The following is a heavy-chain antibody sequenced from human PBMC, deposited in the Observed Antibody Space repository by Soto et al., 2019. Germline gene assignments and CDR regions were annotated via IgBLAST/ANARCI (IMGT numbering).Heavy chain of an antibody. D-gene: IGHD1-1*01. J-gene: IGHJ4*02. CDR2: ISYDGSNK. CDR3: ARKGTTIH. CDR1: GFTFSSYA. Sequence: GGSLRLSCAASGFTFSSYAMHWVRQAPGKGLEWVAVISYDGSNKYYADSVKGRFTISRDNSKNTLYLQMNSLRAEDTAVYYCARKGTTIHWGQGTLATVSS. V-gene: IGHV3-30-3*01.